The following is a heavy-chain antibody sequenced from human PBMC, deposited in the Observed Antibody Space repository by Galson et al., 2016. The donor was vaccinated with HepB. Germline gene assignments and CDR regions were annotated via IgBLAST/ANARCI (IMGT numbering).Heavy chain of an antibody. J-gene: IGHJ4*02. CDR3: ARDQNYYDTNEYDY. D-gene: IGHD3-22*01. CDR1: GFTLSHYA. Sequence: SLRLSCAASGFTLSHYAMDWVRQAPGKGLEWVAFKSYDGSNKYYADSVKGRFTVSRDNSKNTLYLQVNSLRAEDTAVYYCARDQNYYDTNEYDYWGQGTLVTVSS. CDR2: KSYDGSNK. V-gene: IGHV3-30-3*01.